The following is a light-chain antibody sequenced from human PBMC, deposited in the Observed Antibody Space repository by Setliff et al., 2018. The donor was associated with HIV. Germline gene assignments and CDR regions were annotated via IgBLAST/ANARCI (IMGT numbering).Light chain of an antibody. CDR2: VEISGTY. J-gene: IGLJ3*02. Sequence: QPVLTQSSSASASLGSSVKLTCILSSRHRNQIITWLQQQPGKAPRFLMKVEISGTYKKGSGVPDRFSGSSSGAERYLTISNLQSDDEADYYCETWDGNTLVFAAGTKVTVL. CDR1: SRHRNQI. CDR3: ETWDGNTLV. V-gene: IGLV4-60*03.